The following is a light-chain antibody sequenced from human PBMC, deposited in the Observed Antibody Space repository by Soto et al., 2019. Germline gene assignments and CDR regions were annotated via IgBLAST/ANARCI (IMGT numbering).Light chain of an antibody. V-gene: IGKV3-15*01. J-gene: IGKJ4*01. CDR2: GAS. CDR1: QSISSW. CDR3: QQYKNCYCT. Sequence: DIKVTQSPATLSASAGDRVTITCRASQSISSWLAWYQQKPGQAPKLLIYGASTWATGFPSRFSGSGSGTEFPLISSMLYQDFSVYYCQQYKNCYCTFARGTKVDIK.